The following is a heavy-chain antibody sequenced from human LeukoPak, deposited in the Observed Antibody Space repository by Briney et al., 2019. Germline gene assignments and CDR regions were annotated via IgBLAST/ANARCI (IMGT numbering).Heavy chain of an antibody. Sequence: QSGGSLRPSCAASGFTFSTFAMIWVRQPPGEGLEWVSSIFPSGGEIHYADSVRGRFTISRDNSKSTLSLQMNSLRAEDTAIYYCARDDSSGSYYYYYYMDVWGKGTTVTISS. CDR3: ARDDSSGSYYYYYYMDV. J-gene: IGHJ6*03. D-gene: IGHD1-26*01. CDR2: IFPSGGEI. CDR1: GFTFSTFA. V-gene: IGHV3-23*01.